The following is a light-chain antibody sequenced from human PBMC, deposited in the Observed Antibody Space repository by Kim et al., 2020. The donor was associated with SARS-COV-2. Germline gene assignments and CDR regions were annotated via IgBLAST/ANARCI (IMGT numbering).Light chain of an antibody. Sequence: SYELTQPPSMSVAPGRTAKIPCGGDNIGSKSVHWYQQKAGQAPVLVIFHDSDRPSGVPERFSGSNSENTATLTISRVEAGDEADYYCQVWDSTIDRVFGGGTQLTVL. CDR2: HDS. J-gene: IGLJ3*02. CDR3: QVWDSTIDRV. CDR1: NIGSKS. V-gene: IGLV3-21*01.